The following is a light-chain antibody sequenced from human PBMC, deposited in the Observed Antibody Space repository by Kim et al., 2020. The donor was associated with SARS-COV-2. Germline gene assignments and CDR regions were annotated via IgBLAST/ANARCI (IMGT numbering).Light chain of an antibody. CDR1: SSDVGRYNR. CDR2: EVT. CDR3: SSYTSISTYV. Sequence: QSVTISCTGTSSDVGRYNRVSWYQQPPGTAPKLMIYEVTNRPSGVPDRFSGSKSGNTASLTISGLQAEDEADYYCSSYTSISTYVFGPGTKVTVL. V-gene: IGLV2-18*02. J-gene: IGLJ1*01.